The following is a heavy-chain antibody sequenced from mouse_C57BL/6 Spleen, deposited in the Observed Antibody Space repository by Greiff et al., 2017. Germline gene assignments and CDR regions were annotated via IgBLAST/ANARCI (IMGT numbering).Heavy chain of an antibody. J-gene: IGHJ3*01. Sequence: VQLQQSVAELVRPGASVKFSCTSSGFDIKNNDMHWVKQTPEQSLEWIGRIDPANGNTKYAPKFQGKATITADTSYNTDYLQLSSLTSEDTAIYYCASIYYDYGVTYWGQGTLVTVSA. CDR2: IDPANGNT. CDR3: ASIYYDYGVTY. V-gene: IGHV14-3*01. CDR1: GFDIKNND. D-gene: IGHD2-4*01.